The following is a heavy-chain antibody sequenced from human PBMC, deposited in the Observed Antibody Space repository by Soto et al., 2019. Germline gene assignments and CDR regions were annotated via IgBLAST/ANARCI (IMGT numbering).Heavy chain of an antibody. Sequence: ASVKVSCKASGYTFTSYDINWVRQATGQGLEWMGWMNPNSGNTGYAQKFRGRVTMTRNTSISTAYMELSSLRSEDTAVYYCARGLDYRGSGSYLYYYYYMDVWGKGTTVTVSS. V-gene: IGHV1-8*01. J-gene: IGHJ6*03. CDR1: GYTFTSYD. D-gene: IGHD3-10*01. CDR2: MNPNSGNT. CDR3: ARGLDYRGSGSYLYYYYYMDV.